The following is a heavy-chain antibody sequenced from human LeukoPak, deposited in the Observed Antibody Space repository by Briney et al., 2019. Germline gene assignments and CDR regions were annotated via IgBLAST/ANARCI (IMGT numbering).Heavy chain of an antibody. CDR2: ISSSSSTI. Sequence: GGSLRLSCAASGFTFSSYSMNWVRQAPGKGLEWVSYISSSSSTIYYADSVKGRFTISRDNAKNSLYLQMNSLRAEDTAVYYCARGPSHYYYYGMDVWGQGTTVTVSS. J-gene: IGHJ6*02. V-gene: IGHV3-48*04. CDR1: GFTFSSYS. CDR3: ARGPSHYYYYGMDV.